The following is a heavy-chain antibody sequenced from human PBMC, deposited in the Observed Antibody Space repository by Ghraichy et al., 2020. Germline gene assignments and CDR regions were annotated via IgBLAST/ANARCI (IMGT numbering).Heavy chain of an antibody. CDR3: ARDADFGENYYYGMDV. Sequence: GGSLRLSCAASGFTFSSYGMHWVRQAPGKGLEWVAVIWYDGSNKSYGDSVKGRFTISRDNSKNTLYLQMNSLRAEDTALYYCARDADFGENYYYGMDVWGQGTTVTVSS. CDR2: IWYDGSNK. J-gene: IGHJ6*02. CDR1: GFTFSSYG. V-gene: IGHV3-33*01. D-gene: IGHD3-16*01.